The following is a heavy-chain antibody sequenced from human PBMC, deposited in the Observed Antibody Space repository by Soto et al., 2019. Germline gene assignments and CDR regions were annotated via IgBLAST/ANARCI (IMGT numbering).Heavy chain of an antibody. CDR3: AHNSYCGGDCFYSGAFDI. CDR1: GFSLSTNGVG. J-gene: IGHJ3*02. D-gene: IGHD2-21*02. CDR2: IYWDDDR. V-gene: IGHV2-5*02. Sequence: QITLKESGPPLVKPTQTLTLTCTFSGFSLSTNGVGVGWIRQPPGKALECLAYIYWDDDRRYNPSLKSRLAITQDTSKNQVVLTMTNMDPVDTATYYCAHNSYCGGDCFYSGAFDIWGQGTMVTVSS.